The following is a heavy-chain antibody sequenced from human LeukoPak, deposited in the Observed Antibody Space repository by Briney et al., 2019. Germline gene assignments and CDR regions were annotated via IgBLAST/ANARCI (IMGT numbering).Heavy chain of an antibody. CDR3: AKDGETYCSSTSCKPDY. CDR2: FSGSGGGT. CDR1: GVTFSSYA. Sequence: PGGSLRLSCAASGVTFSSYAMCWVRQAPGKGLEWVSAFSGSGGGTYYADSVKGRVTISRDNYKNTLYLQMNSLRAEDTAVYYCAKDGETYCSSTSCKPDYWGQGTLVTVSS. J-gene: IGHJ4*02. D-gene: IGHD2-2*01. V-gene: IGHV3-23*01.